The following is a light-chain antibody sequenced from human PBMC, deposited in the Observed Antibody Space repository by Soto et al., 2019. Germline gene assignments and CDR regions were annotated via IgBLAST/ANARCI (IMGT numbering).Light chain of an antibody. Sequence: DIQMTQSPSTLSASVGDRVTITCRASQSISSWLAWYQQKPGKAPRLLIYKASSLESGVPSRFSGSGSGTEFTLTISSLQPDDVATSYCEPYHTWGTFGQGTKVEI. J-gene: IGKJ1*01. CDR2: KAS. V-gene: IGKV1-5*03. CDR1: QSISSW. CDR3: EPYHTWGT.